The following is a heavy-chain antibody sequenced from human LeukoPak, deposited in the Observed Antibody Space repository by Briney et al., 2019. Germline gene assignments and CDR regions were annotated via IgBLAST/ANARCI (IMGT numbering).Heavy chain of an antibody. J-gene: IGHJ4*02. CDR3: ALMVRGVIPFDY. V-gene: IGHV1-8*01. CDR2: MNPNSGNT. CDR1: GYTFTSYD. D-gene: IGHD3-10*01. Sequence: VSVKVSCKASGYTFTSYDINWVRQATGQGLEWMGWMNPNSGNTGYAQKFQGRVTMTRNTSISTAYMELSSLRSEDTAVYYCALMVRGVIPFDYWGQGTLVTVSS.